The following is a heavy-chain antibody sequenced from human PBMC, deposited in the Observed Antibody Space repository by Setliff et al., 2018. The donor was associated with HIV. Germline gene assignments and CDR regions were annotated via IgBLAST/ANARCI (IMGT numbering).Heavy chain of an antibody. D-gene: IGHD3-10*01. CDR2: IIPIFGTA. J-gene: IGHJ4*02. V-gene: IGHV1-69*13. Sequence: SVKVSCKASGGTFSSYAIGWVRQAPGQGLEWMGGIIPIFGTANYAQKFQGRVTITADESTSTAYMELSSLRSEDTAVYYCARARRSSMVRGTYFDYWGQGTLVTVSS. CDR3: ARARRSSMVRGTYFDY. CDR1: GGTFSSYA.